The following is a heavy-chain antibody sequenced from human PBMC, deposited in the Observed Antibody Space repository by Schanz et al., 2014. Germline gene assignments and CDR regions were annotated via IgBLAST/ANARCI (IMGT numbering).Heavy chain of an antibody. CDR3: ARGTRVRTTDFWSGLYYFDY. D-gene: IGHD3-3*01. V-gene: IGHV1-46*01. CDR1: GYTFTSYY. CDR2: INPSGGST. Sequence: QVRLVQSGAEVKKPGASVKVSCKASGYTFTSYYMYWVRQAPGQGLEWMGVINPSGGSTIYAQKFQGRVTMTRDTSTSTVYMELSSLRSEDTAVYYCARGTRVRTTDFWSGLYYFDYWGQGTLVTVSS. J-gene: IGHJ4*02.